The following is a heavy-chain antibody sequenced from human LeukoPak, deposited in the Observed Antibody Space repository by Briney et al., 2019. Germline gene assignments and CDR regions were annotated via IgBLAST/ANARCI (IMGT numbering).Heavy chain of an antibody. Sequence: SETLSLTCAVYGGSFSGYYWSWIRQPPGKGLEWIGEINHSGSTNYNPSLKSRVTISVDTSKNQFSLKLSSVTAADTAVYYCARVAFGGVIVKYYFDYWGQGTLVTVSS. V-gene: IGHV4-34*01. J-gene: IGHJ4*02. CDR3: ARVAFGGVIVKYYFDY. CDR2: INHSGST. D-gene: IGHD3-16*02. CDR1: GGSFSGYY.